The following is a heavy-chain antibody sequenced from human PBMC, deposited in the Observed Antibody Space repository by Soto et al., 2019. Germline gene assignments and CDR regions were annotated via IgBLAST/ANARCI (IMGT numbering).Heavy chain of an antibody. Sequence: PGGSLRLSCAASGFTFSSYSMNWVRQAPGKGLEWVSSISSSSSYIYYADSVKGRFTISRDNAKNSLYLQMSSLRAEDTAVYYCAKDGWFWERTYFDHWGQGTVVTVSS. CDR1: GFTFSSYS. CDR2: ISSSSSYI. CDR3: AKDGWFWERTYFDH. J-gene: IGHJ4*02. D-gene: IGHD3-10*01. V-gene: IGHV3-21*04.